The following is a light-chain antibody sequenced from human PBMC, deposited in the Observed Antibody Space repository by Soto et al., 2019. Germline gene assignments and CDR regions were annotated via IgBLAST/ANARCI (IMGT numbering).Light chain of an antibody. J-gene: IGKJ1*01. V-gene: IGKV3-15*01. Sequence: EIVITQSPATRSVSPGERATLSCRASQSVSSNLAWYQQKPGQAPRLLIYGASTRATGIPARFSGSGSGTEFTLTISSLQSEDFAVYYCQQYNNWPLTFGQGTKVDIK. CDR2: GAS. CDR3: QQYNNWPLT. CDR1: QSVSSN.